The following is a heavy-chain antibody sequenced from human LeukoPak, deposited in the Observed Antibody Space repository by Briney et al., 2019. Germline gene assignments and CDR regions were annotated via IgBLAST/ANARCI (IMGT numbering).Heavy chain of an antibody. CDR2: IHNSGRT. CDR1: GGSVSSYY. CDR3: ARHGTISSESYFDY. V-gene: IGHV4-59*08. D-gene: IGHD1-14*01. Sequence: PSETLSLTCSVSGGSVSSYYWSWIRQSPGKGLEWIGYIHNSGRTNYNPSLESRVTGFVDTSKNQVSLRLSSVTAADTAVYYCARHGTISSESYFDYWGQGALVTVSS. J-gene: IGHJ4*02.